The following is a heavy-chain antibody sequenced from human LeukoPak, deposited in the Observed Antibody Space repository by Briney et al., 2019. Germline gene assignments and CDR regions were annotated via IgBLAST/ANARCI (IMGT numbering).Heavy chain of an antibody. J-gene: IGHJ4*02. CDR2: ISTYNGNT. V-gene: IGHV1-18*01. CDR1: GYTFTSYG. Sequence: GASVKVSCMASGYTFTSYGISWVRQAPGQGLEWMGWISTYNGNTNYAQKVQGRVTMTTDTSTSTAYMELRSLRSDDTALYYCARDYSSGWPNIDYWGQGTLVTVSS. CDR3: ARDYSSGWPNIDY. D-gene: IGHD6-19*01.